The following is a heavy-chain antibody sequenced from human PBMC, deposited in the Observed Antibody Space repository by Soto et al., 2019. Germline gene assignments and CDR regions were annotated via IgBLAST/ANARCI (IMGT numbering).Heavy chain of an antibody. CDR1: GGSISSSNW. Sequence: SETLSLTCAVSGGSISSSNWWSWVRQPPGKGLEWIGEIYHSGSTNYNPSLKSRVTMSVDTSTNQFSLKLNSVTAADTAVYYCTRHEGGAAADRPLDYWGQGTLVTVS. CDR3: TRHEGGAAADRPLDY. D-gene: IGHD6-13*01. V-gene: IGHV4-4*02. J-gene: IGHJ4*02. CDR2: IYHSGST.